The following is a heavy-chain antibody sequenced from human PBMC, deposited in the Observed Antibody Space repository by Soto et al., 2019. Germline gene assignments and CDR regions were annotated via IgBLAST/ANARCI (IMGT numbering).Heavy chain of an antibody. CDR1: GGSISSYY. V-gene: IGHV4-59*08. J-gene: IGHJ5*02. CDR3: ARLRYSSSSFWFDP. D-gene: IGHD6-6*01. CDR2: IYYSGST. Sequence: SETLSLTCTVSGGSISSYYWSWIRQPPGKGLEWIGYIYYSGSTNYNPSLKSRVTISVDTSKNQFSLNLSSVTAADTAVYYCARLRYSSSSFWFDPWGQGTLVTVSS.